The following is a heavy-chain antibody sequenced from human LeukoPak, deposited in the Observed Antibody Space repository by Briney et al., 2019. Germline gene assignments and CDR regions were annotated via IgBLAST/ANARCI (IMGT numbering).Heavy chain of an antibody. J-gene: IGHJ4*02. D-gene: IGHD3-22*01. CDR1: GFTFSSYA. CDR2: ISGSGGST. Sequence: GGSLRLSCAASGFTFSSYAMSWVRQAPGKGLEWVSAISGSGGSTYYADSVKGRFTISRGNSKNTLYLQMNSLRAEDTAVYYCAKEINYDSSGYYTNWGQGTLVTVSS. V-gene: IGHV3-23*01. CDR3: AKEINYDSSGYYTN.